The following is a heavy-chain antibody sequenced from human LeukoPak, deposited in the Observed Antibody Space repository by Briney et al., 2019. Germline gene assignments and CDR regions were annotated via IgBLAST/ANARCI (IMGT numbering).Heavy chain of an antibody. V-gene: IGHV3-21*01. CDR3: ARDPYSGTYGNTYYYYMDV. Sequence: GSLRLSCEASGFSFSSYNMDWVRQTPGKGLEWISSITTSSTYTFYADSVKGRFTISRDNARNSLYLQMNSLRVEDTAVYYCARDPYSGTYGNTYYYYMDVWGKGTTVTISS. D-gene: IGHD1-26*01. J-gene: IGHJ6*03. CDR1: GFSFSSYN. CDR2: ITTSSTYT.